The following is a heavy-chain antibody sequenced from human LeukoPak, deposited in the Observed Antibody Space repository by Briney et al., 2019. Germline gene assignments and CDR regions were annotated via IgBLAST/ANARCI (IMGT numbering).Heavy chain of an antibody. V-gene: IGHV3-23*01. Sequence: GGSLRLSCAASGFTFSSYAMSWVRQAPGKGLEWVSAISGSGGSTYYADSVEGRFTISRDNSKNTLHLQMNSLRAEDTAVYYCAKRGVTGYKEAFDYWGQGTLVTVSS. CDR1: GFTFSSYA. CDR2: ISGSGGST. J-gene: IGHJ4*02. D-gene: IGHD3-9*01. CDR3: AKRGVTGYKEAFDY.